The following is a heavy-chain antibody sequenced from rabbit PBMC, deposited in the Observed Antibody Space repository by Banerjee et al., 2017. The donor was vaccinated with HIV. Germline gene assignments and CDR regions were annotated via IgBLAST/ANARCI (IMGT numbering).Heavy chain of an antibody. CDR3: ARAWVYANYAGDGYDAFDP. J-gene: IGHJ2*01. V-gene: IGHV1S40*01. D-gene: IGHD4-2*01. CDR1: GFDFSSSYD. CDR2: IYAGSSGST. Sequence: QSLEESGGDLVKPGASLTLTCTASGFDFSSSYDMCWVRQAPGKGLELIACIYAGSSGSTYYASWAKGRFTISKTSSTTVTLQMTSLTAADTATYFCARAWVYANYAGDGYDAFDPWGPGTLVTVS.